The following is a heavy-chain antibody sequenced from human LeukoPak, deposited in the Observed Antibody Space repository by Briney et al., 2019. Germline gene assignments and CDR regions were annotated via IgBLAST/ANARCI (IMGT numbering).Heavy chain of an antibody. J-gene: IGHJ4*02. D-gene: IGHD5-18*01. Sequence: GGSLRLSCAGSGFMFNGYWMQWVRQVPGKGLVWVARISDDGRRTTYADSVKGRFIISRDNAKNTLYLQMNSLRAEDTAVYYCASGDKYGYPNWGQGSLVTVSS. CDR1: GFMFNGYW. V-gene: IGHV3-74*01. CDR3: ASGDKYGYPN. CDR2: ISDDGRRT.